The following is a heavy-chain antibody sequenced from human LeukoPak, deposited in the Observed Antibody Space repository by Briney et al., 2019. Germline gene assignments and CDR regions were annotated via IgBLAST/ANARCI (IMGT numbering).Heavy chain of an antibody. CDR2: ISYDGSNK. Sequence: PGRSLRLSCAASGFTFSSYAMHWVRQAPGKGLEWVAVISYDGSNKYYADSVKGRFTISRDNSKNTLYLQMNSLRAEDTAVYYCAKSRGERSMEDYYYGMDVWGQGTTVTVSS. CDR3: AKSRGERSMEDYYYGMDV. J-gene: IGHJ6*02. V-gene: IGHV3-30*18. CDR1: GFTFSSYA. D-gene: IGHD3-10*01.